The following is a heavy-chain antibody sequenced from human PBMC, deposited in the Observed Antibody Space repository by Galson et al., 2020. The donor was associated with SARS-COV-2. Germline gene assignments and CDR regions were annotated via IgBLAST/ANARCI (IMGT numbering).Heavy chain of an antibody. Sequence: SETLSLTCTVSGGSISSSSYYWGWIRQPPGKGLEWIGSIYYSGSTYYNPSLKSRVTISVDTSKNQFSLKLSSVTAADTAVYYCARLLLGGYCSSTSCYVFARGYYYMDVWGKGTTVTVSS. CDR1: GGSISSSSYY. CDR2: IYYSGST. D-gene: IGHD2-2*03. J-gene: IGHJ6*03. CDR3: ARLLLGGYCSSTSCYVFARGYYYMDV. V-gene: IGHV4-39*01.